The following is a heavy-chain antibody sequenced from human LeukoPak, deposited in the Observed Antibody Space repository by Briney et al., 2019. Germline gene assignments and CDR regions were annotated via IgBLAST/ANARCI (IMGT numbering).Heavy chain of an antibody. CDR2: IWNDGSNE. V-gene: IGHV3-33*01. Sequence: GGSLRLSCVASGFTFNKYGIHWVRQAPGKGLEWLAVIWNDGSNEYYADSVKGRLAISRDNDKSTVNLQMNSLRAEDTAVYFCARDGSGLAVRGWFDSWGQGTLVTVSS. D-gene: IGHD3-10*01. J-gene: IGHJ5*01. CDR3: ARDGSGLAVRGWFDS. CDR1: GFTFNKYG.